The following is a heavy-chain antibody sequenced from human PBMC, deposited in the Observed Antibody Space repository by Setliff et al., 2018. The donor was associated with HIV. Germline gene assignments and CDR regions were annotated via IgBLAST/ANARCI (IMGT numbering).Heavy chain of an antibody. CDR1: GGSFSGYY. CDR3: ARGGYSYGFGRHRAYFQY. Sequence: SETLSLTCAVYGGSFSGYYWSWIRQPPGKGLEWIGEINHSGSTNCNPSLKSRVTMSVDTSKNQFSLKLSSVTAADTAVFYCARGGYSYGFGRHRAYFQYWGQGTQVTVSS. V-gene: IGHV4-34*01. J-gene: IGHJ1*01. D-gene: IGHD5-18*01. CDR2: INHSGST.